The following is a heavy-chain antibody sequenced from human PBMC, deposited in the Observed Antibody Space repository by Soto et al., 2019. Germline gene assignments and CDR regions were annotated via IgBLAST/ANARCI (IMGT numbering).Heavy chain of an antibody. J-gene: IGHJ6*02. CDR2: TYYRSKWYN. V-gene: IGHV6-1*01. Sequence: SQTLSLTCVISGDSVSSNSAAWNWIRQSPSRGLEWLGRTYYRSKWYNDYAVSVKSRITINPDTSKNQFSLQLNSVTPEDTAVYYCARDRVEWSSSWSRAHYYYYYGMDVWGQGTTVTVSS. CDR3: ARDRVEWSSSWSRAHYYYYYGMDV. CDR1: GDSVSSNSAA. D-gene: IGHD6-13*01.